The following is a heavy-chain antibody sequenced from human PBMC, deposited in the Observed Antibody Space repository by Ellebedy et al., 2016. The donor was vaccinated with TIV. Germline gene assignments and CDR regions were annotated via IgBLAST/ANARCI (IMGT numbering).Heavy chain of an antibody. J-gene: IGHJ3*02. CDR2: IYYSGSI. CDR1: GGSISSSSYY. Sequence: SETLSLTXTVSGGSISSSSYYWGWIRQPPGKGLEWIGSIYYSGSIYYNPSLKSRVTISVDTSKNQFSLKLSSVTAADTAVYYCARTSPGAFDIWGQGTMVTVSS. CDR3: ARTSPGAFDI. V-gene: IGHV4-39*07.